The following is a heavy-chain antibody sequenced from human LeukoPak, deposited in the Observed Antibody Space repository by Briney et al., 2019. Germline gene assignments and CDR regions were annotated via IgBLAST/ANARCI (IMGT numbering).Heavy chain of an antibody. CDR3: EKSSASGNYLYYGLDV. J-gene: IGHJ6*02. D-gene: IGHD3-10*01. CDR2: ISFDGSNK. CDR1: GFTFSSYS. V-gene: IGHV3-30*18. Sequence: GGSLRLSSAPSGFTFSSYSMRCVPQAPGEGLERGAFISFDGSNKYNADSVKGRFTISSEKCENTVYLQMNSLGAADADVYYCEKSSASGNYLYYGLDVWGQGTTVTLSS.